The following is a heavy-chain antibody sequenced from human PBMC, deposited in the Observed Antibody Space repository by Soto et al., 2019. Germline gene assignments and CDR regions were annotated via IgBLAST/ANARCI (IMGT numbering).Heavy chain of an antibody. D-gene: IGHD3-10*01. Sequence: VKVSCKASGGTFSSYAISWVRQAPGQGLEWMGGIIPIFGTANYAQKFQGRVTITADESTSTAYMELSSLRSEDTAVYYCARPFVLSRDGFDAFDIWGQGTMVTVSS. CDR2: IIPIFGTA. CDR1: GGTFSSYA. J-gene: IGHJ3*02. CDR3: ARPFVLSRDGFDAFDI. V-gene: IGHV1-69*13.